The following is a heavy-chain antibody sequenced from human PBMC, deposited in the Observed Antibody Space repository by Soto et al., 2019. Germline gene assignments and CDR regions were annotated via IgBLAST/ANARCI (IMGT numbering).Heavy chain of an antibody. V-gene: IGHV3-53*04. J-gene: IGHJ3*02. CDR2: IFTGGST. Sequence: EVQLVESGGGLVQPGGSLRLSCAASGFTVSSNYMSWVGQAPGKGLEWVSVIFTGGSTYYADSVKGRFTISRHSSMNTVYLQMDSLRAEDTAVYYCARDRQSSGWLDAFDIWGQGTMVTVSS. D-gene: IGHD6-19*01. CDR3: ARDRQSSGWLDAFDI. CDR1: GFTVSSNY.